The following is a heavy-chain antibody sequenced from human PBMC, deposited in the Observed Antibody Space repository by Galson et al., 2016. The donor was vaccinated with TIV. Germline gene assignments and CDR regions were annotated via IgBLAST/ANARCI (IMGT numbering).Heavy chain of an antibody. D-gene: IGHD3-3*01. J-gene: IGHJ6*03. Sequence: CAISGDSVSSISAAWNWIRQSPSRGLEWLGRTYYRSEWYNDYAVSVKSRMTIKPDTSKNQFSLQLRSVTPEDTGVYYCTRGIQEWLPPQYSYYMDVWGKGTTVTVSS. V-gene: IGHV6-1*01. CDR1: GDSVSSISAA. CDR3: TRGIQEWLPPQYSYYMDV. CDR2: TYYRSEWYN.